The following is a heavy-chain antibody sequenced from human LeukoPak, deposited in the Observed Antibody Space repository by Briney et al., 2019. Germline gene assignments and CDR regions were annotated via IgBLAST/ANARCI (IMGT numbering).Heavy chain of an antibody. D-gene: IGHD3-10*01. V-gene: IGHV3-21*01. J-gene: IGHJ4*02. Sequence: GGSLRLSCAASGFTFSSYSMNWVRQAPGKGLEWVSSISSSSSYIYYADSVKGRFTISRDNAKNSLYLQMNSLRAEDTAVYYCARVAGGGVRGVTGEYYFDYWGQGTLVTVSS. CDR2: ISSSSSYI. CDR1: GFTFSSYS. CDR3: ARVAGGGVRGVTGEYYFDY.